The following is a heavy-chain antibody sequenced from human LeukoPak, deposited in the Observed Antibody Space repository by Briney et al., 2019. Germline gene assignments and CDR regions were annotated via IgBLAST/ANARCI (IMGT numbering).Heavy chain of an antibody. CDR2: INPNSGDT. CDR1: GYIFTDNY. D-gene: IGHD4-11*01. Sequence: ASVKVSCKASGYIFTDNYIQWVRQAPGQGPEWMGRINPNSGDTDPAQKFQGRVTMTRVTSITTVYMEMRRLTSDDTAVYYCARVAYGNNATPFDHWGQGTLVIVSS. CDR3: ARVAYGNNATPFDH. V-gene: IGHV1-2*06. J-gene: IGHJ4*02.